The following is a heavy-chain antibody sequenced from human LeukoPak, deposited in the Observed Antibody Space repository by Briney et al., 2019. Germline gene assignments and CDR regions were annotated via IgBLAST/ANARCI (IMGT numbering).Heavy chain of an antibody. CDR2: IRYDGTNK. CDR1: GFIFSSCG. V-gene: IGHV3-30*02. J-gene: IGHJ4*02. D-gene: IGHD2-2*01. CDR3: ARVRYCSSTSCYYFDY. Sequence: GGSLRLSCAASGFIFSSCGMHWVRQSPGKGLGWVTFIRYDGTNKYYADSVKGRFTISRDNSHNTLYLQMNSLRAEDTAVYYCARVRYCSSTSCYYFDYWGQGTLVTVSS.